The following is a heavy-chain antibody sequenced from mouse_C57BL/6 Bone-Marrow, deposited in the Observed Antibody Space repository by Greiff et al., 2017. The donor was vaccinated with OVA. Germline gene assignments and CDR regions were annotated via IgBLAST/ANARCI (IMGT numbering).Heavy chain of an antibody. Sequence: QVHVKQPGAELVRPGTSVKLSCKASGYTFTNYWMHWVKQRPGQGLEWIGVIAPSDSYINYNQKFKGRATLTVDTSSSTAYMHLSRLTSEDSAVYYGANCGSRLYVVYWGQGTSLTVSS. CDR1: GYTFTNYW. V-gene: IGHV1-59*01. J-gene: IGHJ2*02. D-gene: IGHD1-1*01. CDR3: ANCGSRLYVVY. CDR2: IAPSDSYI.